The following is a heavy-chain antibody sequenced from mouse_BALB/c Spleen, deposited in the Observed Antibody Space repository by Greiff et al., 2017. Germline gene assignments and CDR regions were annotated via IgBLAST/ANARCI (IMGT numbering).Heavy chain of an antibody. J-gene: IGHJ3*01. CDR2: IWAGGST. D-gene: IGHD1-1*01. Sequence: VQLKESGPGLVAPSQSLSITCTVSGFSLTSYGVHWVRQPPGKGLEWLGVIWAGGSTNYNSALMSRLSISKDNSKSQVFLKMNSLQTDDTAMYYCASRYYGSSPFAYWGQGTLVTVSA. V-gene: IGHV2-9*02. CDR3: ASRYYGSSPFAY. CDR1: GFSLTSYG.